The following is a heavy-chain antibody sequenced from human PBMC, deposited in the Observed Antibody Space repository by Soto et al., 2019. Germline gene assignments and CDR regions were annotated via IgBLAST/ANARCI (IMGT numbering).Heavy chain of an antibody. V-gene: IGHV4-30-4*01. D-gene: IGHD3-3*02. CDR2: VYYRGSI. CDR1: GGSISRADYY. Sequence: QVQLQESGPGLVKPSETLSLTCNVSGGSISRADYYWSWIRQPPGKGMELIGYVYYRGSIYYNPYFASRISISVDTSRNHSALKMTSVTSADTAMYSYARVTFRPKRCHSWGQGTLVTV. J-gene: IGHJ4*02. CDR3: ARVTFRPKRCHS.